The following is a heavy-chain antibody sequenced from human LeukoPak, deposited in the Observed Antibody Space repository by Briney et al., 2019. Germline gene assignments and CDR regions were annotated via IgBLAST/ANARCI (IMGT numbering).Heavy chain of an antibody. CDR1: GFTFSNYA. V-gene: IGHV3-23*01. CDR3: AKDLGESWFDP. CDR2: ISSSGDTT. Sequence: GGSLRLSCAASGFTFSNYAMSWVRQAPGKGLEWVSSISSSGDTTYYADSVKGRFTISRDNSKNTLSLQTNSLGAEDTALYYCAKDLGESWFDPWGQGTLVTVSS. J-gene: IGHJ5*02.